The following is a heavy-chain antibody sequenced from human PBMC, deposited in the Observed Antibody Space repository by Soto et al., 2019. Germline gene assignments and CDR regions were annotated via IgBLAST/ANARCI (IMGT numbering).Heavy chain of an antibody. D-gene: IGHD1-1*01. CDR2: ISSNGGST. V-gene: IGHV3-64D*06. J-gene: IGHJ4*02. Sequence: SCKASGFTFSSYAMHWVRQAPGKGLEYVSAISSNGGSTYYADSVKGRFTISRDNSKNTLYLQMSSLRAEETAVYYCVKDLRTGTFDYWGQGTLVTVSS. CDR3: VKDLRTGTFDY. CDR1: GFTFSSYA.